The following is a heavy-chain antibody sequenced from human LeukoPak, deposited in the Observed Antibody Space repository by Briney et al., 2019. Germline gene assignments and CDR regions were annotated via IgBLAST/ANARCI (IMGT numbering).Heavy chain of an antibody. V-gene: IGHV1-69*01. Sequence: SVKVSCKASGGTFSSCAISWVRQAPGQGLEWMGGIIPIFGTANYAQKFQGRVTITADESTSTAYMELSSLRSEDTAVYYCARVNDCSGGSCYPDFDYWGQGTLVTVSS. CDR3: ARVNDCSGGSCYPDFDY. D-gene: IGHD2-15*01. CDR1: GGTFSSCA. J-gene: IGHJ4*02. CDR2: IIPIFGTA.